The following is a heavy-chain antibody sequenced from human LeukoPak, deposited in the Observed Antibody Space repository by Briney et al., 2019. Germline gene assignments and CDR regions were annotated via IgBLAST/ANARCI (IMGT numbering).Heavy chain of an antibody. D-gene: IGHD2-21*01. CDR3: AKDPCGGDCYSSYYFDY. CDR1: GFTLSSYG. V-gene: IGHV3-30*02. CDR2: IRCDGSNK. Sequence: PGGSLRLSCAASGFTLSSYGMHWVRQAPGKGLEWVAFIRCDGSNKYYADSVKGRFTISRDNSKNTLYLQMNSLRAEDTAVYYCAKDPCGGDCYSSYYFDYWGQGTLVTVSS. J-gene: IGHJ4*02.